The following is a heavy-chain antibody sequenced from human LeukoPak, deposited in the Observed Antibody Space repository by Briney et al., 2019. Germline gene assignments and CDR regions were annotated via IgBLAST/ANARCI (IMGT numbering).Heavy chain of an antibody. J-gene: IGHJ4*02. CDR2: TYYRSKWYN. Sequence: SQTLSLTCAISGDSVSSNSAARNWIGQSPSRGLEWLGRTYYRSKWYNDYAVSVKSRITINPDTSKNQFSLQLNSVTPEDTAVYYCAREPDRRGWPFFDYWGQGTLVTVSS. CDR3: AREPDRRGWPFFDY. V-gene: IGHV6-1*01. CDR1: GDSVSSNSAA. D-gene: IGHD6-19*01.